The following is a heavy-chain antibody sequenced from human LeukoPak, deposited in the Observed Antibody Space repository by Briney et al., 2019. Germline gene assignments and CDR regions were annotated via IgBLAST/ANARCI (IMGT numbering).Heavy chain of an antibody. D-gene: IGHD3-10*01. Sequence: QPGGSLRLSCAASGFTFSRYEMNWVRQAPGKGLEWVSYISRSGDTIYFADSVKGRFTISRDNAKNSLYLQMSSLRAEDTAVYYCARAYASDYWGQGTLVTVSS. CDR3: ARAYASDY. J-gene: IGHJ4*02. CDR1: GFTFSRYE. V-gene: IGHV3-48*03. CDR2: ISRSGDTI.